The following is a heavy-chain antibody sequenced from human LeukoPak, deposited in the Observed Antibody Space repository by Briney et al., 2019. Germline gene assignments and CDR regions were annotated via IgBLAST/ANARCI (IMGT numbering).Heavy chain of an antibody. CDR2: ISGSGGST. J-gene: IGHJ1*01. CDR1: GFTFSSYA. D-gene: IGHD3-22*01. V-gene: IGHV3-23*01. CDR3: AKDYTSHYYDSTGRPRGYFQH. Sequence: GGSLRLSCAASGFTFSSYAMSWVRQAPGKGLEWVSAISGSGGSTYYADSVKGRFTISRDNSKNTLYLQKISLRAEEQAVYYCAKDYTSHYYDSTGRPRGYFQHWGQGTLVTVSS.